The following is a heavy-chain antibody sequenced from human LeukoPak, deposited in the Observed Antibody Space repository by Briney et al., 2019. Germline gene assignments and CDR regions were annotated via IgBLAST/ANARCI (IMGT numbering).Heavy chain of an antibody. CDR3: ASGLRYFDWPAAVAGWFDP. CDR1: GCSISSGGYY. D-gene: IGHD3-9*01. CDR2: IYYSGST. V-gene: IGHV4-31*03. J-gene: IGHJ5*02. Sequence: SQTLSLTCTVSGCSISSGGYYWIWIRQHPGKGLEWIGYIYYSGSTYYNPSLKSRVTISVDTSKNQFSLKLSSVTAADTAVYYCASGLRYFDWPAAVAGWFDPWGQGTLVTVSS.